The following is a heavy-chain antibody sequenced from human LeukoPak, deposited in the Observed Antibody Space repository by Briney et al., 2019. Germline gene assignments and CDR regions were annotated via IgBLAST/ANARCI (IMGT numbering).Heavy chain of an antibody. Sequence: GGSLRLSCAASGFTFSAYAMTWVRQAPGKGLEWVSSISGSGAGKFYAAPVKGRFTTSRDNSKNTLYVQMNSLRAEDTAVYYCAKAAYGDYAGAFDIWGQGTMVIVSS. D-gene: IGHD4-17*01. J-gene: IGHJ3*02. CDR2: ISGSGAGK. CDR1: GFTFSAYA. V-gene: IGHV3-23*01. CDR3: AKAAYGDYAGAFDI.